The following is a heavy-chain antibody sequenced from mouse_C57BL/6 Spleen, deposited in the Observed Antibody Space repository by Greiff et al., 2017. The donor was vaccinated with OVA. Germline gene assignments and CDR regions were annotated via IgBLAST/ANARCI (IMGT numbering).Heavy chain of an antibody. CDR2: ISDGGSYT. Sequence: DVKLVESGGGLVKPGGSLKLSCAASGFTFSSYAMSWVRQTPEKRLEWVATISDGGSYTYYPDNVKGRFTISRDNAKNNLYLQMSHLKSEDTAMYYCARDRKLGEYYFDYWGQGTTLTVSS. V-gene: IGHV5-4*01. D-gene: IGHD4-1*01. J-gene: IGHJ2*01. CDR1: GFTFSSYA. CDR3: ARDRKLGEYYFDY.